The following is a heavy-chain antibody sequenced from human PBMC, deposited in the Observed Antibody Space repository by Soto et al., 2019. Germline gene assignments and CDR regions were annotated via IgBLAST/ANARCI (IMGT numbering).Heavy chain of an antibody. CDR2: INHSGST. CDR1: GGSFSGYY. J-gene: IGHJ4*02. CDR3: ARIRSREGIAAAGTSSAPNSGTYYFDY. D-gene: IGHD6-13*01. V-gene: IGHV4-34*01. Sequence: SETLSLTCAVYGGSFSGYYWSWIRQPPGKGLEWIGEINHSGSTNYNPSLKSRVTISVDTSKNQFSLKLSSVTAADTAVYYCARIRSREGIAAAGTSSAPNSGTYYFDYWGQGTLVTVSS.